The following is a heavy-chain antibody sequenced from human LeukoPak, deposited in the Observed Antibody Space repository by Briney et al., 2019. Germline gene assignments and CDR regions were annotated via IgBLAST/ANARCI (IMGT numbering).Heavy chain of an antibody. CDR2: INHSGST. J-gene: IGHJ4*02. CDR1: GGSFGAYY. Sequence: NPSETLSLTCTVYGGSFGAYYWSWIRQPPGKGLEWIGEINHSGSTNYNPSLASRVTISVDTSKNQFSLKLSSVTAADTAVYYCAEIAAAGTLFDYWGRGTLVTVSS. D-gene: IGHD6-13*01. V-gene: IGHV4-34*01. CDR3: AEIAAAGTLFDY.